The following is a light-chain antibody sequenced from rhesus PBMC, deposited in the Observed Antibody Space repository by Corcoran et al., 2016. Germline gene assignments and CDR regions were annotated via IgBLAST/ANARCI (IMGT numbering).Light chain of an antibody. CDR2: VAS. CDR3: QHYYSTPWT. Sequence: DIQMTQSPSSLSASVGDRVTITCRASQGITNDLAWYQQKPGETTKLLIYVASSWQSGIPSRFSGSGSGTEFTLTISSLQSEDFATYYCQHYYSTPWTFGQGTKVEIK. J-gene: IGKJ1*01. CDR1: QGITND. V-gene: IGKV1-33*02.